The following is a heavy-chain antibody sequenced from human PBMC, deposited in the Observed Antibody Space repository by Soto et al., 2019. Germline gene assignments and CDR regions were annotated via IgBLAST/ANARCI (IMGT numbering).Heavy chain of an antibody. J-gene: IGHJ4*02. CDR3: ARVARDGYNTTDY. CDR2: IYHSGST. D-gene: IGHD5-12*01. V-gene: IGHV4-30-2*01. Sequence: QLQLQESGSGLVKPSQTLSLTCAVSGGSISSGGYSWSWIRQPPGKGLEWIGYIYHSGSTYYNPSLKSRVTISVDRSKIQFSLKLISVTAADTAVYYCARVARDGYNTTDYWGQGTLVTVSS. CDR1: GGSISSGGYS.